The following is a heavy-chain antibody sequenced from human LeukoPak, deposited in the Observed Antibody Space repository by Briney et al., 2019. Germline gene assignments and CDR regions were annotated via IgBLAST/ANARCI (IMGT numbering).Heavy chain of an antibody. Sequence: GGSLRLSCAATGFNFNSYDMQWVRQSPGKGLEWVTFIRYDGSVKYYVDSVEGRFTISRDNSKNTLYLQMNSLRAEDTAVYYCATSVTGYSSPFYYWGQGTLVTVSP. CDR3: ATSVTGYSSPFYY. CDR2: IRYDGSVK. D-gene: IGHD6-13*01. J-gene: IGHJ4*02. V-gene: IGHV3-30*02. CDR1: GFNFNSYD.